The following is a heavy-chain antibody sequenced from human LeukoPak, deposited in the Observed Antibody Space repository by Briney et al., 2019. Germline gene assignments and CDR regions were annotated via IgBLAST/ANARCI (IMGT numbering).Heavy chain of an antibody. Sequence: GGSLRLSCAVSGFTFSTYWMTWVRQAPGKGLEWVANIKQDGSEKYYVDSVKGRFTISRDNAKNSVYLEMNSLRAEDTAVYYCARPRFGGPGLYGMDVWGQGTTVTVSS. CDR2: IKQDGSEK. J-gene: IGHJ6*02. CDR3: ARPRFGGPGLYGMDV. V-gene: IGHV3-7*01. D-gene: IGHD3-10*01. CDR1: GFTFSTYW.